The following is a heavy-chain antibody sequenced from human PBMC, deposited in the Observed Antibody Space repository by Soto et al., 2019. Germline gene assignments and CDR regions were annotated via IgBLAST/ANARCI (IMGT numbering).Heavy chain of an antibody. CDR1: GGSISNYY. J-gene: IGHJ4*02. CDR2: ISYSGTT. CDR3: ASGEERWLLRN. V-gene: IGHV4-59*01. Sequence: SETLSLTCTVSGGSISNYYWSYIRQPPGKGLEWIGYISYSGTTNFNPSLKSRVTISVDTSKNHFSLKLSSVTAADTAVYYCASGEERWLLRNWGQGTLVTVSS. D-gene: IGHD1-26*01.